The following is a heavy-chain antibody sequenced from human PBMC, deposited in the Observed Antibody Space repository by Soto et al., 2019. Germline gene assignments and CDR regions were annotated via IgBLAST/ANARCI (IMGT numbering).Heavy chain of an antibody. J-gene: IGHJ6*03. V-gene: IGHV3-7*01. CDR3: AREEDIVVVPASMQGRVEPTGKYYFYSYMAV. CDR1: NFAFISYR. D-gene: IGHD2-2*01. Sequence: GGTLTLSCVSNNFAFISYRVTWACKATSIVLTWLANIKQDGSEKYYVDSVKGRFTISRDNAKNSLYLQMNSLRAEDTAVYYCAREEDIVVVPASMQGRVEPTGKYYFYSYMAVCGEGT. CDR2: IKQDGSEK.